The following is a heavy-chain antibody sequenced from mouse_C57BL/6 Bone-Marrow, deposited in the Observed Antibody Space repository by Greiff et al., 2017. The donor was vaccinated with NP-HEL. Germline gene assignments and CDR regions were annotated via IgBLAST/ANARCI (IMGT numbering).Heavy chain of an antibody. J-gene: IGHJ3*01. D-gene: IGHD1-1*01. CDR3: ALDYDGSSWFAY. Sequence: VQLQQSGAELVKPGASVKLSCTASGFNIKDYYMHWVKQRTEQGLEWIGRIDPEDGETKYAPKFQGKATITAATSSNTAYLQLSSLTSEDTAGYYCALDYDGSSWFAYWGQGTRVTGSA. CDR1: GFNIKDYY. V-gene: IGHV14-2*01. CDR2: IDPEDGET.